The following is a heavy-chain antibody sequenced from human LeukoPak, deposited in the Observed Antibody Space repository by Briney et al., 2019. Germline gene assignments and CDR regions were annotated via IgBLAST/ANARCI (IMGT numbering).Heavy chain of an antibody. J-gene: IGHJ5*02. CDR2: INHSGST. CDR3: ARHGYSSGSLAWFDP. V-gene: IGHV4-34*01. CDR1: GESFSGYY. D-gene: IGHD6-19*01. Sequence: PSETLSLTCAVYGESFSGYYWSWIRQPPGKGLEWIGEINHSGSTNYNPSLKSRVTISVDASKNQFSLNLNSVTAADTAVYYCARHGYSSGSLAWFDPWGQGTQVTVSS.